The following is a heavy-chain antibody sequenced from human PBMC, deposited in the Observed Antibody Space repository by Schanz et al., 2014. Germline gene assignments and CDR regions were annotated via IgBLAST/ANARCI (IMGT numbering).Heavy chain of an antibody. Sequence: QVQLVQSGAEVKKPGASVKVSCKASGYTTFTDYYMHWVRQAPGQGLEWLGWINPNSGATSSAQKFQGRVTMTRDTSSSTVYMQLSSLTSDDTAIYYCARVTTGYDSWGQGTLVTVSS. CDR3: ARVTTGYDS. CDR1: GYTTFTDYY. J-gene: IGHJ4*02. V-gene: IGHV1-2*02. CDR2: INPNSGAT. D-gene: IGHD5-12*01.